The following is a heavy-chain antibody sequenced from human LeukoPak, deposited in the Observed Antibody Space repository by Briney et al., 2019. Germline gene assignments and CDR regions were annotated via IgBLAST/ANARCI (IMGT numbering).Heavy chain of an antibody. D-gene: IGHD3-22*01. V-gene: IGHV3-53*01. CDR3: ATPERSDTSGYYY. Sequence: PGGSLRLSCAASGFTFSSYSMSWIRQAPGKGLEWVAVLHGDGRIHYAASVKGRFTISRDNSKNTLYLEMNSLRAEDMAVYYCATPERSDTSGYYYWGQGTLVTVSS. CDR1: GFTFSSYS. J-gene: IGHJ4*02. CDR2: LHGDGRI.